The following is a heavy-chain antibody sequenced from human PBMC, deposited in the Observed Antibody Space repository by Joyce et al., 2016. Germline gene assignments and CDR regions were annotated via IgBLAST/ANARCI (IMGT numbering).Heavy chain of an antibody. CDR3: AKRWYGEFFIDY. CDR1: GFIFSNYG. D-gene: IGHD3-10*01. CDR2: ISNDGSNK. Sequence: QVQLLESGGGVVQPGRSLRLSCAAAGFIFSNYGMHWVRQAPGKGLEWLAVISNDGSNKNYADSVKGRFTISRDNSKSTLSLQMNSLRHEDTAVYYCAKRWYGEFFIDYWGQGILVTVSS. V-gene: IGHV3-30*18. J-gene: IGHJ4*02.